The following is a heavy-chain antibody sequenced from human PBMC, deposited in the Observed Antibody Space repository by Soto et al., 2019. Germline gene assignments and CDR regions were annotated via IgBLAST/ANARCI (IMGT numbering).Heavy chain of an antibody. D-gene: IGHD2-15*01. Sequence: GGSLRLSCAASGFTFSSYGMHWVRQAPGKGLEWVAVISYDGSNKYYADSVKGRFTISRDNSKNTLYLQMNSLRAEDTAVYYCAKLVVVAATPISDAFDIWGQGTMVTVSS. CDR3: AKLVVVAATPISDAFDI. J-gene: IGHJ3*02. V-gene: IGHV3-30*18. CDR2: ISYDGSNK. CDR1: GFTFSSYG.